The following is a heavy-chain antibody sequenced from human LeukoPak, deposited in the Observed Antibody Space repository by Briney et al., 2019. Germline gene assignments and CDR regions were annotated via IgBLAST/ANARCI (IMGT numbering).Heavy chain of an antibody. Sequence: SETLSLTCTVSGGSISSSSYYWGWIRQPPGKGLEWIGSIYYSGSTYYNPSLKSRVTISVDTSKNQFSLKLSSVTAADTAVYYCARQGYAYYYDSSGYYPFDYWGQGTLVTVSS. V-gene: IGHV4-39*01. J-gene: IGHJ4*02. CDR3: ARQGYAYYYDSSGYYPFDY. CDR2: IYYSGST. D-gene: IGHD3-22*01. CDR1: GGSISSSSYY.